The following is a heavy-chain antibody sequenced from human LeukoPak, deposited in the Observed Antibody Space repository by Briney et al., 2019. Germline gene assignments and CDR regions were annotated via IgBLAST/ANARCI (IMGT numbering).Heavy chain of an antibody. Sequence: GESLKISCKGSGYSFANSWIGWVRQIPGRGLGWVGLISPDDSDIRYSPSFQGQVIISAEKAISTVYLQWSSLKASDTATYYCARRGAPITLFHDAFDLWGPGTMVTVSS. D-gene: IGHD3-10*02. J-gene: IGHJ3*01. CDR3: ARRGAPITLFHDAFDL. CDR2: ISPDDSDI. V-gene: IGHV5-51*01. CDR1: GYSFANSW.